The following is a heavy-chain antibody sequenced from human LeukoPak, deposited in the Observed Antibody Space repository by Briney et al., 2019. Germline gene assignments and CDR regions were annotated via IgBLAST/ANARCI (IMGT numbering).Heavy chain of an antibody. J-gene: IGHJ4*02. CDR1: GGSISSYY. CDR3: ARSRRDGYNDHFDY. Sequence: SETLSLTCTVSGGSISSYYWSWIRQPPGKGLEWIGYIYYSGSTNYNPSLKSRVTISVDTSKNQFSLKLSSVTAADTAVYCCARSRRDGYNDHFDYWGQGTLVTVSS. D-gene: IGHD5-24*01. V-gene: IGHV4-59*01. CDR2: IYYSGST.